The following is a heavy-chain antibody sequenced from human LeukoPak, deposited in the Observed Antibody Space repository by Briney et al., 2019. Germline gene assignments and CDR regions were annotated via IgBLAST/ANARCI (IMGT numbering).Heavy chain of an antibody. CDR2: IKSKARGGTA. V-gene: IGHV3-15*01. CDR1: GFTFNNAW. D-gene: IGHD3-16*02. J-gene: IGHJ4*02. Sequence: GGSLRLSCVASGFTFNNAWMSWVRQAPGKGLEWVGRIKSKARGGTADYAAPVKGRFTISRDDSKNTLYLQMNSLKTEDTAVYYCTTDYVWGTYRYFNYWGQGTLVTVSS. CDR3: TTDYVWGTYRYFNY.